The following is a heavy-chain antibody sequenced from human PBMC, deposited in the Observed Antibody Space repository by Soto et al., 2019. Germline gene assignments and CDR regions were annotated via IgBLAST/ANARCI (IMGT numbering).Heavy chain of an antibody. CDR3: ARNYRVYLDAFDI. D-gene: IGHD3-16*02. CDR2: INHSGST. CDR1: GGSFSGYY. Sequence: SETLSLTCAVYGGSFSGYYWTWIRQPPGTGLEWIGEINHSGSTYYNPSLKSRVTISVDTSKNQFSLKLSSVTAADTAVYYCARNYRVYLDAFDIWGQGTMVTVSS. V-gene: IGHV4-34*09. J-gene: IGHJ3*02.